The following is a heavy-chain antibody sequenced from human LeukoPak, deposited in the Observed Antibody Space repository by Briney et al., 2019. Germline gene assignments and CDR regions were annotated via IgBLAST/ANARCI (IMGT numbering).Heavy chain of an antibody. Sequence: QPGRSLRLSCAASGFTFDDYAMHWVRQAPGKGLGWVSGISWNSGSIGYADSVKGRFTVSRDNAKNSLYLQMNSLRAEDTALYYCAKDIGGEGSSGWYGGGLDYWGQGTLVTVSS. J-gene: IGHJ4*02. V-gene: IGHV3-9*01. CDR3: AKDIGGEGSSGWYGGGLDY. CDR1: GFTFDDYA. CDR2: ISWNSGSI. D-gene: IGHD6-19*01.